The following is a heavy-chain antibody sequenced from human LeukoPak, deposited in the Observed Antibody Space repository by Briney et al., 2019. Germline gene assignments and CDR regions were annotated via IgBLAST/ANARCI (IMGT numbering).Heavy chain of an antibody. CDR1: GGTFSSYA. D-gene: IGHD4-23*01. CDR3: AARDRKYGGNSGSDY. CDR2: IIPIFGTA. Sequence: SVKVSCKASGGTFSSYANSWVRQAPGQGLEWMGGIIPIFGTANYAQKFQGRVTITADESTSTAYMELSSLRSEDTAVYYCAARDRKYGGNSGSDYWGQGTLVTVSS. J-gene: IGHJ4*02. V-gene: IGHV1-69*13.